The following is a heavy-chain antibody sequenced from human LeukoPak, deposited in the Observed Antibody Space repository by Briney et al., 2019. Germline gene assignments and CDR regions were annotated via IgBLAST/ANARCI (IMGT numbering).Heavy chain of an antibody. J-gene: IGHJ6*03. V-gene: IGHV3-73*01. D-gene: IGHD4-11*01. CDR3: TRHGGNYVFYYYYMDV. CDR1: GFTFSGSA. Sequence: GSLSLSCAASGFTFSGSAMHWVRQASGKGLEWVGRIRSKANSYATAYAASVKGRFTISRDDSKNTAYLQMNSLKTEDTAVYYCTRHGGNYVFYYYYMDVWGKGTTVTVPS. CDR2: IRSKANSYAT.